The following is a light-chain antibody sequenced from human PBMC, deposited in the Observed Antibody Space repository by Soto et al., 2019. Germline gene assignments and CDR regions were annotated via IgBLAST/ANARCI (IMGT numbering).Light chain of an antibody. CDR3: SSYTSSSPRVV. CDR2: EVS. J-gene: IGLJ2*01. Sequence: QPVLTQPASVSGSPGQSITISCTGTASDVGGYNYVSWYRQHPGKAPKLLIYEVSNRPSGVSNRFSGSKSGNTASLTISGLQAEDEADYYCSSYTSSSPRVVFGGGTKLSVL. V-gene: IGLV2-14*01. CDR1: ASDVGGYNY.